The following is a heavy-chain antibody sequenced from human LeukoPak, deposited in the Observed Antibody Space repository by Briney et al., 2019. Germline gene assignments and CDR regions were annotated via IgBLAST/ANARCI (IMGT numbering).Heavy chain of an antibody. J-gene: IGHJ4*02. V-gene: IGHV4-59*01. CDR2: IYYSGST. CDR1: GGSISSYY. Sequence: PSETLSLTCTVSGGSISSYYWSWSRQPPGKGLEWIGYIYYSGSTNYNPSLKSRVTISVDTSKNQFSLKLSSVTAADTAVYYCAREAYGDLLSYFDYWGQGTLVTVSS. D-gene: IGHD4-17*01. CDR3: AREAYGDLLSYFDY.